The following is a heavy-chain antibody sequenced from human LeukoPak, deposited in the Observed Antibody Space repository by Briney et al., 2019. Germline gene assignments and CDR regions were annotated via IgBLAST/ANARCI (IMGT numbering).Heavy chain of an antibody. CDR3: AREGGYYDSSGYYPIDY. D-gene: IGHD3-22*01. V-gene: IGHV3-33*01. CDR1: GFTFSSYG. Sequence: GRSLRLSCAASGFTFSSYGMHWVRQAPGKGLEWVAVIWYDGSNKYYADSVKGRFTISRDNSKNTLYLQMNSLRAEDTAVYYCAREGGYYDSSGYYPIDYWGQGTLVTASS. J-gene: IGHJ4*02. CDR2: IWYDGSNK.